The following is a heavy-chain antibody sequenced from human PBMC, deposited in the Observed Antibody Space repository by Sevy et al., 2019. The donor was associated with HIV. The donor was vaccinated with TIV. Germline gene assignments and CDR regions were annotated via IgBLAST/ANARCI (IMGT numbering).Heavy chain of an antibody. D-gene: IGHD3-10*01. CDR2: ISYDGTNK. J-gene: IGHJ6*02. CDR3: AKGIKPWFGESSTNSYYFYYGMDV. V-gene: IGHV3-30*18. CDR1: GFNLSSYG. Sequence: GGSLRLSCAASGFNLSSYGMHWVRQAPGKGLEWVAIISYDGTNKYYAYSVKGRFTISRDNSKNTLYLQMNSLRAEDTAVYYCAKGIKPWFGESSTNSYYFYYGMDVWGQGATVTVSS.